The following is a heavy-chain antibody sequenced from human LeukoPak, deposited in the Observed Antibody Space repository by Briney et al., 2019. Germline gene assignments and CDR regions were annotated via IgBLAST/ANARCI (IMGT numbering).Heavy chain of an antibody. CDR3: ARENYYGSGAIDY. CDR1: GGSIRSYY. Sequence: SETLSLTCTVAGGSIRSYYGSWIRQPPGEGLEWIGYIYYGGSTNYNPSLKSRVTISVDTSKNQFSLKLSSVTAADTAVYYCARENYYGSGAIDYWGQGTLVTVSS. V-gene: IGHV4-59*01. D-gene: IGHD3-10*01. J-gene: IGHJ4*02. CDR2: IYYGGST.